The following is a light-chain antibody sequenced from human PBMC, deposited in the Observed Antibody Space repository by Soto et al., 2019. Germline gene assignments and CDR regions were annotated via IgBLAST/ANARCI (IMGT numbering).Light chain of an antibody. CDR1: SSDVGGYDY. CDR2: EVS. V-gene: IGLV2-14*01. CDR3: SSYSISTAYL. Sequence: QSALIQPASVSGSPGQSITISCTGTSSDVGGYDYVSWYQLHPGKAPKLMVFEVSNRPSGVSYRFSGSKSGNTASLTISGLQAEDEDDYSCSSYSISTAYLFGTGTKV. J-gene: IGLJ1*01.